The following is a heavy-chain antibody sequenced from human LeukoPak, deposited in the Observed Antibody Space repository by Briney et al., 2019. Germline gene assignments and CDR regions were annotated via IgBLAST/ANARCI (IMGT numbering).Heavy chain of an antibody. J-gene: IGHJ3*02. CDR1: GFTFSSYG. D-gene: IGHD3-10*01. CDR2: IRYDGGDK. Sequence: GGSLRLSCAASGFTFSSYGMHWVRQAPGKGLEWVAFIRYDGGDKFYADSVKGRFTLSRDNSKNTLYLQMNSLRVEDTAVYYCAKDLQRDAFGLLWFGEDAFDIWGQGTMVTVSS. V-gene: IGHV3-30*02. CDR3: AKDLQRDAFGLLWFGEDAFDI.